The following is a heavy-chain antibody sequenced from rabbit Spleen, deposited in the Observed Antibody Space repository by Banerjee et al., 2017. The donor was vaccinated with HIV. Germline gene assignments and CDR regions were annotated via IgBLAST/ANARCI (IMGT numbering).Heavy chain of an antibody. J-gene: IGHJ4*01. V-gene: IGHV1S40*01. CDR2: IYTSSSGST. D-gene: IGHD7-1*01. Sequence: QSLEESGGDLVKPEGSLTLTCTASGFSFSSSYYMCWVRQAPGKGLEYIACIYTSSSGSTWYASWAKGRFTISKTSSTTVTLQMTSLTVADTATYFCARSDYSGTGVTSGYMQLNLWGPGTLVTVS. CDR1: GFSFSSSYY. CDR3: ARSDYSGTGVTSGYMQLNL.